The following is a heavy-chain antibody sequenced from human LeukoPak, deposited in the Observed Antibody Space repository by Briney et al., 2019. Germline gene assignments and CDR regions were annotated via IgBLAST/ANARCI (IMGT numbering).Heavy chain of an antibody. CDR1: GLTFSTDW. J-gene: IGHJ4*02. CDR2: IKRDGSGK. Sequence: GGSLRLSCAVPGLTFSTDWMSWVRQAPGKGLEWVAMIKRDGSGKYYVASVKGRFTTSRDNDKNSLYLQMNGLRAEDTAVYFCAGLDTATLRGKYYWGQGTLVTVSS. CDR3: AGLDTATLRGKYY. V-gene: IGHV3-7*01. D-gene: IGHD5-18*01.